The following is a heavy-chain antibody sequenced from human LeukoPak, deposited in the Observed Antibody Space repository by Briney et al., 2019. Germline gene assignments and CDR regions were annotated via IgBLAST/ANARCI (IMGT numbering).Heavy chain of an antibody. CDR1: GGSFSGYY. CDR3: ARGHQLPLRPYYYYGMDV. CDR2: INHSGST. D-gene: IGHD2-2*01. Sequence: SETLSLTCAVYGGSFSGYYWSWIRQPPGKGLEWIGEINHSGSTNYNPSLKSRVTISVDTSKNQFSLKLSSVTAADTAVYYCARGHQLPLRPYYYYGMDVWGQGTTVTVSS. J-gene: IGHJ6*02. V-gene: IGHV4-34*01.